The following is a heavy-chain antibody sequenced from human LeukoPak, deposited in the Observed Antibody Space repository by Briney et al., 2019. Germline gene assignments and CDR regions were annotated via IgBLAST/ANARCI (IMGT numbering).Heavy chain of an antibody. J-gene: IGHJ6*02. CDR2: IYYSGST. CDR1: GGSISSYY. CDR3: AREGMATDYYGMDV. V-gene: IGHV4-59*12. D-gene: IGHD5-24*01. Sequence: SETLSLTCTVSGGSISSYYWSWIRQPPGKGLEWIGYIYYSGSTNYNPSLKSRVTISVDTSKNQFSLKLSSVTAADTAVYYCAREGMATDYYGMDVWGQGTTVTVSS.